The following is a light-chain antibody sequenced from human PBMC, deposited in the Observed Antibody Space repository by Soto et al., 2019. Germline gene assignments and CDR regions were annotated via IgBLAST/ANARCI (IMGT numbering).Light chain of an antibody. V-gene: IGKV3-15*01. J-gene: IGKJ2*01. Sequence: EIVMTQSPATLSVSPGERATLSCRASQSVSSKLAWYQQKPGQAPRLLIYAASNRATGIPDRFSGSGSGTEFTLTITSLQSEDFAVYYCQQYSNWPPYTFGRGTKLEIK. CDR3: QQYSNWPPYT. CDR2: AAS. CDR1: QSVSSK.